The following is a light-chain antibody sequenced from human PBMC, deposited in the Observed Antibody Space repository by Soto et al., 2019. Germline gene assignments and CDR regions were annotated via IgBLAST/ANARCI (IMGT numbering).Light chain of an antibody. Sequence: DIKITQSPSTLSVSVGDRVTITCRASEFFSKWLACYQQKPGTAPKLLIYQASSLESGVPSRFSGSGSGTEFTLTISSLQPDDFATYYCQHYNSYLETFGQGTKVEIK. J-gene: IGKJ1*01. CDR2: QAS. CDR3: QHYNSYLET. V-gene: IGKV1-5*03. CDR1: EFFSKW.